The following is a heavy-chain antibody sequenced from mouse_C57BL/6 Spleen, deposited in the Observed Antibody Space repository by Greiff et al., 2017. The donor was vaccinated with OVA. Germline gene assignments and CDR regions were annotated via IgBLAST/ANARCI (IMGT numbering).Heavy chain of an antibody. D-gene: IGHD1-1*01. CDR3: ARDYYGSSYRYFDV. CDR2: IYPGDGDT. V-gene: IGHV1-82*01. J-gene: IGHJ1*03. Sequence: VQLQQSGPELVKPGASVKISCKASGYAFSSSWMNWVKQRPGKGLEWIGRIYPGDGDTNYNGKFKGKATLTADKSSSTAYMQLSSLTSEDSAVYFYARDYYGSSYRYFDVWGTGTTVTVSS. CDR1: GYAFSSSW.